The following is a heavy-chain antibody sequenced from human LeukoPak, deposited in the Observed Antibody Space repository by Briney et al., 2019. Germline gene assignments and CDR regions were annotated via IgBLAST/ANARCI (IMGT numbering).Heavy chain of an antibody. D-gene: IGHD3-10*01. CDR1: GFTFSSYG. CDR2: IRYDGSNK. CDR3: AKDPSDYYGMDV. J-gene: IGHJ6*02. V-gene: IGHV3-30*02. Sequence: GGSLRLSCAASGFTFSSYGMHWVRQAPGKGLEWVAFIRYDGSNKYYADSVKGRFTISRDNSKNTLYLQMNSLRAEDTAGYYCAKDPSDYYGMDVWGQGTTVTVSS.